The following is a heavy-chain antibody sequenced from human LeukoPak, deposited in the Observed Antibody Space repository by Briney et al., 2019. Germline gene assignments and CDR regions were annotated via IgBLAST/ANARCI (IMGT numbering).Heavy chain of an antibody. CDR2: ISYDGSNK. CDR1: GFTFSSYG. Sequence: PGRSLRLSCAASGFTFSSYGMHWVRQAPGKGLEWVAVISYDGSNKYYADSVKGRFTISRDNSKNTRYLQMNSLRAEDTAVYYCATTYYYDSSGYYTGAFDIWGQGTMVTVSS. V-gene: IGHV3-30*03. D-gene: IGHD3-22*01. CDR3: ATTYYYDSSGYYTGAFDI. J-gene: IGHJ3*02.